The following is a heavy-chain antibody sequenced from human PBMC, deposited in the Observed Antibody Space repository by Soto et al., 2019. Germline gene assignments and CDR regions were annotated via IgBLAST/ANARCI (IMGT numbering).Heavy chain of an antibody. D-gene: IGHD3-22*01. V-gene: IGHV4-39*07. Sequence: PSETLSLTCTVSGGSLNSPDYYWAWIRQPPWKVLEWVGSIFFSGGAYYTPSLKSRVTISVDRSKNRFSLNLNSVTAADTAVYYCARANRPITMTYLNWFDPWGQGTLVTVSS. CDR2: IFFSGGA. CDR3: ARANRPITMTYLNWFDP. CDR1: GGSLNSPDYY. J-gene: IGHJ5*02.